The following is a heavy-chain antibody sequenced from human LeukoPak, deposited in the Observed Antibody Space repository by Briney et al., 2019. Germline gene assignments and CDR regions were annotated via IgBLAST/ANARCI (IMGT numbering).Heavy chain of an antibody. V-gene: IGHV3-23*01. CDR3: AKEGDSSGYYSDAFDI. J-gene: IGHJ3*02. CDR1: GFTFSSDA. Sequence: GGSLRLSCTASGFTFSSDAMSWVRKAPGKGLGWVSAISVSGGSTYYADSVKGRFTISRDNSKNTLYLQMNSLRAEDTAVYYCAKEGDSSGYYSDAFDIGGQGTMVTVSS. D-gene: IGHD3-22*01. CDR2: ISVSGGST.